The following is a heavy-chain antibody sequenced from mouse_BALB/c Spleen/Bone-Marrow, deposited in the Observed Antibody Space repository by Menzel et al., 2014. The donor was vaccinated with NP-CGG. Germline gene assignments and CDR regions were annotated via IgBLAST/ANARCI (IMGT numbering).Heavy chain of an antibody. Sequence: EVQLQQSGPELVKPGASVKISCKASGYTFTDYNMHWVKQSHGKSLEWIGYVYPYNGGTGYNQKFKSKATLTVDNSSSTAYMELRSLTSEDSAVYYCARGREWSLAYWGQGTLVTVSA. CDR3: ARGREWSLAY. CDR1: GYTFTDYN. D-gene: IGHD1-1*02. V-gene: IGHV1S29*02. CDR2: VYPYNGGT. J-gene: IGHJ3*01.